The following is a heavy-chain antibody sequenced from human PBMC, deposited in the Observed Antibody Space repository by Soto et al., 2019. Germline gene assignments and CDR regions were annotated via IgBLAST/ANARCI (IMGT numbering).Heavy chain of an antibody. J-gene: IGHJ6*02. CDR2: IYTSGST. CDR3: ARTPYYDFWSGYLNYYYGMDV. V-gene: IGHV4-61*05. Sequence: SETLSLTCTVSGGSISSSSYYWGWIRQPPGKGLEWIGRIYTSGSTNYNPSLKSRVTMSVDTSKNQFSLKLSSVTAADTAVYYCARTPYYDFWSGYLNYYYGMDVWGQGTTVTVSS. D-gene: IGHD3-3*01. CDR1: GGSISSSSYY.